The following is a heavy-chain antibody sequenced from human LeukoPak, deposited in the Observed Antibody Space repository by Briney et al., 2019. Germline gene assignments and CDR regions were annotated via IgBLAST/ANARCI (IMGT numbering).Heavy chain of an antibody. CDR2: INHSGST. Sequence: PSETLSLTCAVYGGSFSGYYWSWIRQPPGKGLEWIGEINHSGSTNYNPSLKSRVTISVDTSKNQFSLKLSSVTAADTAVYYCGSSLAAAGAFDIWGQGTMVTVSS. V-gene: IGHV4-34*01. D-gene: IGHD6-13*01. CDR3: GSSLAAAGAFDI. J-gene: IGHJ3*02. CDR1: GGSFSGYY.